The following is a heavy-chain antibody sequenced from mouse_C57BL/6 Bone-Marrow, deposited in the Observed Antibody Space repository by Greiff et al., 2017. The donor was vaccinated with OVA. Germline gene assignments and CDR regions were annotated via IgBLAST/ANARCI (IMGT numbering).Heavy chain of an antibody. CDR2: INPSSGYT. J-gene: IGHJ3*01. CDR3: AKETAQATAWFAY. Sequence: VQLQQSGAELAKPGASVKLSCKASGYTFTSYWMHWVKQRPGQGLEWIGYINPSSGYTKYNQKFKDKATLTADKSSSTAYMQLSSLTYEDSAVYYCAKETAQATAWFAYWGQGTLVTVSA. D-gene: IGHD3-2*02. V-gene: IGHV1-7*01. CDR1: GYTFTSYW.